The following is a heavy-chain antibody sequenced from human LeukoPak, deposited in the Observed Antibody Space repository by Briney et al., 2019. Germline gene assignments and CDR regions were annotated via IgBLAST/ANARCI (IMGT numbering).Heavy chain of an antibody. D-gene: IGHD1-14*01. CDR3: ARITGVPRD. CDR2: INPNSGDT. CDR1: GYIFSGYY. Sequence: GASVKVSCKASGYIFSGYYMHWVRQAPGQGLEWMGWINPNSGDTNYAQKFQGRVTMTRDTSISTAYMELSRLRSDDTAVYYCARITGVPRDWGQGTLVTVSS. V-gene: IGHV1-2*02. J-gene: IGHJ1*01.